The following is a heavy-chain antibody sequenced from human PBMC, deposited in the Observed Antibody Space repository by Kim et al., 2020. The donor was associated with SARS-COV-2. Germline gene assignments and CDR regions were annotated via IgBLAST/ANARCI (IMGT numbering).Heavy chain of an antibody. J-gene: IGHJ4*02. D-gene: IGHD2-21*02. V-gene: IGHV3-21*01. Sequence: GGSLRLSCAASGFTFSSYTINWVRQAPGRGLEWVSSISGSSNYIYYADSVRGRFAISRDDAKNSVYLQVNSVRAEDTAVYYCARGGGYCGGDCYGIDYWGQVTLVTVSS. CDR1: GFTFSSYT. CDR2: ISGSSNYI. CDR3: ARGGGYCGGDCYGIDY.